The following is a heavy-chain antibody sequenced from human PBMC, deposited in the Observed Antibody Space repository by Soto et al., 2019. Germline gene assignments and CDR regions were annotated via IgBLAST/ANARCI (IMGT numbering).Heavy chain of an antibody. V-gene: IGHV1-46*01. CDR2: INPSGGRI. Sequence: ASVKVSCKASGYTFTSYYMHWVRQAPGQGLEWMGIINPSGGRISYAQKFQGRVTMIRDTSTSTVYMELNSLRSEDTAVYYCARDSYDFWSGQGPRYYGMDVWG. J-gene: IGHJ6*02. CDR1: GYTFTSYY. D-gene: IGHD3-3*01. CDR3: ARDSYDFWSGQGPRYYGMDV.